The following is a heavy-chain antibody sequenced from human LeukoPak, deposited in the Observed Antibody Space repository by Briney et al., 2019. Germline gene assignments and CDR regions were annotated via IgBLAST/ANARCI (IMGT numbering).Heavy chain of an antibody. CDR3: ARCRQHHGSGPGD. CDR1: GGSISSYY. J-gene: IGHJ4*02. V-gene: IGHV4-59*01. Sequence: SETLSLTCAVCGGSISSYYWNWIRQRPGKGLEWIGYIYDSGSTNYNPSLTSRVTISVDTSKSQFTLKLTSVTAADTAVYYCARCRQHHGSGPGDWGQGTLVTVSS. D-gene: IGHD3-10*01. CDR2: IYDSGST.